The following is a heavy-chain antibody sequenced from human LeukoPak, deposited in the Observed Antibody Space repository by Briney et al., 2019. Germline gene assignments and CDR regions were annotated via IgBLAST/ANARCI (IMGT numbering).Heavy chain of an antibody. CDR2: LSDSGDST. Sequence: GGSLRLFCAASGFTFTNYAMTWVRQAPGKGLEGVSALSDSGDSTYYATTVRGRLPLSQDSSQNTVFLQMYGLRAGAAALFRCAKQTYSGWSSSFDFWGQGDLVTVSS. D-gene: IGHD6-19*01. V-gene: IGHV3-23*01. CDR3: AKQTYSGWSSSFDF. J-gene: IGHJ4*02. CDR1: GFTFTNYA.